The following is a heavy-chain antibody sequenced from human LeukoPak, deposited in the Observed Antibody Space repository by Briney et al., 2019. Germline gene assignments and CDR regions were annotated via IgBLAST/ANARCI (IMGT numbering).Heavy chain of an antibody. D-gene: IGHD2-15*01. J-gene: IGHJ4*01. CDR2: IDEAGKDR. CDR3: ARASPGVVFNYFDY. V-gene: IGHV3-7*01. Sequence: GGSLRLSCVASGFTIDSFYMSWVRQAPGKGLEWVANIDEAGKDRYYADSVKGRFTISRDNTKDSVFLDMTSLRVEDTATYFCARASPGVVFNYFDYWGQGALVPVSS. CDR1: GFTIDSFY.